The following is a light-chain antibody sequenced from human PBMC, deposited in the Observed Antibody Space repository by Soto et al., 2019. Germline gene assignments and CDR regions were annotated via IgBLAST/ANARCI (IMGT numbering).Light chain of an antibody. CDR3: PQPSNWTPT. V-gene: IGKV3D-20*02. CDR1: QSVSRSY. J-gene: IGKJ5*01. CDR2: GAS. Sequence: EWTEGPDTLSLSPGERSTLSCRASQSVSRSYLAWYQQTHGQAPRVXIYGASSRETGIPARFRGSGAGTACTRTISRLEPADFTVHPCPQPSNWTPTLGLGTRLEIK.